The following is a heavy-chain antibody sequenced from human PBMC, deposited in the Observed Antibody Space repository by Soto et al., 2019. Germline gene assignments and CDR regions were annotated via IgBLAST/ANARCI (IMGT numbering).Heavy chain of an antibody. J-gene: IGHJ6*02. CDR1: GYTFTSYG. Sequence: AASVKVSCKASGYTFTSYGISWVRQAPGQGLEWMGWISAYNGNTNYAQKLQGRVTMTTDTSTSTAYMELRSLRSDDTAVYYCARDIVVVPAAMEDYYYGMDVWGQGTTVTVSS. CDR3: ARDIVVVPAAMEDYYYGMDV. V-gene: IGHV1-18*01. D-gene: IGHD2-2*01. CDR2: ISAYNGNT.